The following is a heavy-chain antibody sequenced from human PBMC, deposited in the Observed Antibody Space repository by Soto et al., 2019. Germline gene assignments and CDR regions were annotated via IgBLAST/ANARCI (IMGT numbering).Heavy chain of an antibody. Sequence: QVQLQESGPGLVKSSQTLSLTCTVSGGSISSDGNYWSWIRQHTGKGLELIGYIYYSGSTYYNPSLKSRVTISVDTSKNQFSLKLNSVTAADTAVYYCARARMVRGIIYYYGMDVWGQGTTVTVSS. CDR2: IYYSGST. V-gene: IGHV4-31*03. D-gene: IGHD3-10*01. CDR3: ARARMVRGIIYYYGMDV. CDR1: GGSISSDGNY. J-gene: IGHJ6*02.